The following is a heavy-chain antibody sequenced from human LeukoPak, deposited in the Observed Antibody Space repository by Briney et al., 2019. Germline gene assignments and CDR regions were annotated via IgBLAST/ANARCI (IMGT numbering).Heavy chain of an antibody. CDR2: ISGSGGSI. D-gene: IGHD4-11*01. V-gene: IGHV3-23*01. CDR1: GFTFSSYA. CDR3: ARGIRLHGGEDYFDY. J-gene: IGHJ4*02. Sequence: GGSLRLSCTASGFTFSSYAMSWVRQAPGKGLEWVSAISGSGGSIYYADSVKGRFTISRDNSKNTLYLQMNSLRVEDTAVYYCARGIRLHGGEDYFDYWGQGALVTVSS.